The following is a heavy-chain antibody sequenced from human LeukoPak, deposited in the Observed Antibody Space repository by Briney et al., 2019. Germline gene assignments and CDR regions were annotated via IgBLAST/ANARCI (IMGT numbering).Heavy chain of an antibody. D-gene: IGHD1-26*01. CDR2: ISSSSSTI. CDR3: ARGEWELLEYYYYGMDV. J-gene: IGHJ6*02. CDR1: GFTFSSYS. V-gene: IGHV3-48*04. Sequence: GGSLRLSCAASGFTFSSYSMNWVRQAPGKGLEWVSYISSSSSTIYYADSVKGRFTISRDNAKNSLYLQMNSLRAEDTAVYYCARGEWELLEYYYYGMDVWGQGTTVTVSS.